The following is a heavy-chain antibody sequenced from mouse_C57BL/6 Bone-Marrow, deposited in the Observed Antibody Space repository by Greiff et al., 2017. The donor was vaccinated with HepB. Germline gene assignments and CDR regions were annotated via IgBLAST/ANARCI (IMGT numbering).Heavy chain of an antibody. CDR2: ISNLAYSI. D-gene: IGHD1-1*01. J-gene: IGHJ4*01. Sequence: EVHLVESGGGLVQPGGSLKLSCAASGFTFSDYGMAWVRQAPRKGPEWVAFISNLAYSIYYADTVTGRFTISRENAKNTLYLEMSSLRSEDTAMYYCARIPFITTVVADYAMDYWGQGTSVTVSS. V-gene: IGHV5-15*01. CDR3: ARIPFITTVVADYAMDY. CDR1: GFTFSDYG.